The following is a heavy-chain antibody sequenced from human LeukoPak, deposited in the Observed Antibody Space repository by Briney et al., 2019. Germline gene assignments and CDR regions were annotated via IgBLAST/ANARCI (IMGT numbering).Heavy chain of an antibody. Sequence: SETLSLTCTVSGGSISSGGYYWSWIRQPPGKGLEWIAYIYYSGSTDYNPSLKSRVTISVDTSKNQFSLKLSSVTAADTAVYYCARGAYGSGSYSFDYWGQGTLVTVSS. V-gene: IGHV4-61*08. CDR1: GGSISSGGYY. J-gene: IGHJ4*02. CDR2: IYYSGST. D-gene: IGHD3-10*01. CDR3: ARGAYGSGSYSFDY.